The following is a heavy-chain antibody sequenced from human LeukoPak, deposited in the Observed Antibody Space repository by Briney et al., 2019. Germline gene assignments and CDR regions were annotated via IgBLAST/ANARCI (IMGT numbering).Heavy chain of an antibody. CDR1: GGTFSSYA. J-gene: IGHJ3*02. CDR2: IIPIFGTA. V-gene: IGHV1-69*05. CDR3: ARSLGYYYDSSGYYGCAFDI. Sequence: ASVKVSCKASGGTFSSYAISWVRQAPGQGLEWMGGIIPIFGTANYAQKFQGRVTITTDESTSTAYMELSSLRSEDTAVYYCARSLGYYYDSSGYYGCAFDIWGQGTMVTVSS. D-gene: IGHD3-22*01.